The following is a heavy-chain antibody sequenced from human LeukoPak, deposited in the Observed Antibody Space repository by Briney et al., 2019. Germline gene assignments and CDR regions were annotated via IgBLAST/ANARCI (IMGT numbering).Heavy chain of an antibody. D-gene: IGHD3-3*01. CDR3: ARRDFMAGYFDY. J-gene: IGHJ4*02. CDR1: GGSISSSSYY. Sequence: PSETLSLTCTVSGGSISSSSYYWGWIRQPPGKGLEWIGSIYYSGSTYYNPSLKSRVTISVDTSKNQFSLKLSSVTAADTAVHYCARRDFMAGYFDYWGQGTLVTVSS. V-gene: IGHV4-39*01. CDR2: IYYSGST.